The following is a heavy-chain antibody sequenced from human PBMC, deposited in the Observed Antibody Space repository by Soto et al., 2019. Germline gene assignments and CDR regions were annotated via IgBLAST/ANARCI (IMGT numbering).Heavy chain of an antibody. V-gene: IGHV4-31*03. CDR2: IYHSGGT. CDR1: GDSLTVGGHY. J-gene: IGHJ4*02. Sequence: PSETLSLTCSVSGDSLTVGGHYWTWIRQHPGKGLEWIGYIYHSGGTYYSPSLKSRVTISVDTSKNRFSLRLTSVTAADTAVYYCARGRTWGSYRYGLDYWGQGTLVTVSS. D-gene: IGHD3-16*02. CDR3: ARGRTWGSYRYGLDY.